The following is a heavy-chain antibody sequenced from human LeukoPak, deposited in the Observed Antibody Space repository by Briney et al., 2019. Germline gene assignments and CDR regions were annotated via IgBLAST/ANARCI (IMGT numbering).Heavy chain of an antibody. J-gene: IGHJ4*02. V-gene: IGHV3-11*01. CDR1: GASFSDNY. D-gene: IGHD1-1*01. Sequence: GGSLSLSCAASGASFSDNYWGWLRQPPGKGLEWLSYVDYDGSMTKNTSTVQGRFTISRDNAKRSLFLQRNNRRANDTARYYCAKGSHGRTFDVWGQGSQVTVSS. CDR2: VDYDGSMT. CDR3: AKGSHGRTFDV.